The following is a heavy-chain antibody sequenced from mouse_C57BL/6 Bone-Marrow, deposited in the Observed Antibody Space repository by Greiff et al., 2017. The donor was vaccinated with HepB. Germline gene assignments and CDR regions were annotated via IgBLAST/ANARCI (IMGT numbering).Heavy chain of an antibody. CDR2: IYPGSGNT. CDR1: GYSFTSYY. CDR3: ARGSSGYEYYAMDY. J-gene: IGHJ4*01. D-gene: IGHD3-2*02. Sequence: VQLQQSGAELVKPGASVKLSCKASGYSFTSYYIHWVKQRPGQGLEWIGWIYPGSGNTKYNEKFKGKATLTADTSSSTAYMQLSSLTSEDSAVYYCARGSSGYEYYAMDYWGQGTSVTVSS. V-gene: IGHV1-66*01.